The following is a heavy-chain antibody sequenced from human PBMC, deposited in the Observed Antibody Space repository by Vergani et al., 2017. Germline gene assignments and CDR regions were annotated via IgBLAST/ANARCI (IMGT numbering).Heavy chain of an antibody. V-gene: IGHV4-59*01. CDR1: GGSISSYY. D-gene: IGHD3-22*01. Sequence: QVQLQESGPGLVKPSETLSLTCTVSGGSISSYYWSWIRQPPGKGLEWIGYIYYSGSTNYNPSLKSRVTISVDTSKNHVSLKLSSVTAADTAVYYCARSSLGYYDSSGIDDWGQGTLVTVSS. J-gene: IGHJ4*02. CDR2: IYYSGST. CDR3: ARSSLGYYDSSGIDD.